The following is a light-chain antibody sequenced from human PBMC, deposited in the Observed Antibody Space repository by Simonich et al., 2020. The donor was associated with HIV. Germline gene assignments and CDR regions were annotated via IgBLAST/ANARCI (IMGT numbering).Light chain of an antibody. CDR3: CSYAGSYWV. V-gene: IGLV2-11*01. CDR1: SSDVGGYNY. Sequence: QSALTQPRSVSGSPGQSVTISCTGTSSDVGGYNYVSWYQQHPGKAPKLMIYDVRKRPSGVPNRVSGSKSGNTASLTISGLQAEDEADYNCCSYAGSYWVFGGGTKLTVL. CDR2: DVR. J-gene: IGLJ3*02.